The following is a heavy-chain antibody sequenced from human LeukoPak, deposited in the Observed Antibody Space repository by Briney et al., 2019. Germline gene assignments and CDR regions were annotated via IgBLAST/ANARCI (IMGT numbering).Heavy chain of an antibody. D-gene: IGHD2/OR15-2a*01. J-gene: IGHJ4*02. Sequence: GGSLRLSCAASGNYWMHWVRQAPGKGLVWVSHINSDGSWTSYADSVKGRFTISKDNAKNTVYLQINSLRAEDTAVYYCVSFYETYWGRGTLVTVSS. CDR3: VSFYETY. CDR1: GNYW. V-gene: IGHV3-74*01. CDR2: INSDGSWT.